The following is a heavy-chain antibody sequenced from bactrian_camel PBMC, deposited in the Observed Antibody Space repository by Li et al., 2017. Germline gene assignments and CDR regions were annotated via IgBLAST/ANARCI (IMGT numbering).Heavy chain of an antibody. Sequence: QVQLVESGGGSVQDGGSLKLSCIAAPKYPTSTYCMAWFRQGAGKQREAVATTYTGVGYGRTWYADSVKGQFTISQGNAENTVYLQMNSLNPEDTAMYYCAAVVPCPKWAGLVLVGYRYNYWGQGTQVTVS. D-gene: IGHD6*01. J-gene: IGHJ4*01. CDR1: KYPTSTYC. CDR3: AAVVPCPKWAGLVLVGYRYNY. V-gene: IGHV3S1*01. CDR2: TYTGVGYGRT.